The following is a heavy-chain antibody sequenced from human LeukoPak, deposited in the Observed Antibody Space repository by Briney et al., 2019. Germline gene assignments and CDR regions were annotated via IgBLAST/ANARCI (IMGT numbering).Heavy chain of an antibody. CDR1: GFNLSSYE. D-gene: IGHD3-10*01. CDR3: ARDRPNTGFDFDY. Sequence: GGSLRLSCAASGFNLSSYEMNWVRQAPGRGLEWLSYITSSSSTIYYADSVKGRFTISRDNAKNSLYLQMNSLRDEDTAVYYCARDRPNTGFDFDYWGRGTLVTVSS. CDR2: ITSSSSTI. V-gene: IGHV3-48*03. J-gene: IGHJ4*02.